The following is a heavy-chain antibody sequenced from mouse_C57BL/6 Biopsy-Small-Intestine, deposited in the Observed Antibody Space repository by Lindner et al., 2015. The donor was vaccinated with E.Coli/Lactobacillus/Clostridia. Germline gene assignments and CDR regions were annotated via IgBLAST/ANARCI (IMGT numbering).Heavy chain of an antibody. J-gene: IGHJ3*01. Sequence: VQLQESGGGLVKPGGSLKLSCAASGFTFSDYGMHWVRQAPEKGLEWVAYISSGSSTIYYADTVKGRFTISRDNAKNTLFLQMTSLRSEDTATYYCARDYSNPDWFAYWGPRDSGHCLC. CDR3: ARDYSNPDWFAY. CDR2: ISSGSSTI. V-gene: IGHV5-17*01. CDR1: GFTFSDYG. D-gene: IGHD2-5*01.